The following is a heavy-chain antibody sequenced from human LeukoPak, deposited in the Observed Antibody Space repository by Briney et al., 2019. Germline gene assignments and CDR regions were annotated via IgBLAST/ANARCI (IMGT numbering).Heavy chain of an antibody. J-gene: IGHJ4*02. CDR3: AKGDTMIVGVLDY. CDR2: ISGSGGST. Sequence: PGGSLRLSCAASGFTFSSYAMSWVRQAPGKGLEWVSAISGSGGSTYYADSVKGRSTISRDNSKNTLYLQMNSLRAEDTAVYYCAKGDTMIVGVLDYWGQGTLVTVSS. D-gene: IGHD3-22*01. CDR1: GFTFSSYA. V-gene: IGHV3-23*01.